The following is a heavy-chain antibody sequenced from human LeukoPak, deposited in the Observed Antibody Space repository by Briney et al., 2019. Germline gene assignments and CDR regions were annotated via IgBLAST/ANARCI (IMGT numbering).Heavy chain of an antibody. CDR2: IISIFGTA. J-gene: IGHJ6*02. V-gene: IGHV1-69*13. CDR3: ARGLGIREYYYYGMDV. D-gene: IGHD3-3*02. CDR1: GGTFSSYA. Sequence: GASVKVPCKASGGTFSSYAISWVRQAPGQGLEWMGGIISIFGTANYAQKFQGRVTITADESTSTAYMELSSLRSEDTAVYYCARGLGIREYYYYGMDVWGQGTTVTVSS.